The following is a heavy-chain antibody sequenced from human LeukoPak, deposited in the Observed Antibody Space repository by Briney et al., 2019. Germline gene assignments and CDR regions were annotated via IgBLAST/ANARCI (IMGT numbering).Heavy chain of an antibody. V-gene: IGHV3-30*02. J-gene: IGHJ4*02. CDR3: AKLNVAAAAEIY. CDR1: GFTFSNYG. Sequence: PGGSLRLSCAASGFTFSNYGMHWVRQAPGKGLEWVAFIRYDGNNEYYADSVKGRFTVSRDSSKNTLYLQMNSLRAEDTAVYCCAKLNVAAAAEIYWGQGTLVTVSS. CDR2: IRYDGNNE. D-gene: IGHD6-13*01.